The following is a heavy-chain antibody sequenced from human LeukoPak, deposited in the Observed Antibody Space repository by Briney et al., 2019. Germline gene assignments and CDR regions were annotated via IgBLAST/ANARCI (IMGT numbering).Heavy chain of an antibody. CDR1: GFTFGSAA. V-gene: IGHV3-23*01. CDR2: IIGSGAAT. J-gene: IGHJ6*01. D-gene: IGHD5-24*01. CDR3: AKDWRIEYV. Sequence: PGGSLRLSCAASGFTFGSAAMSWVRQAPGKGLEWVSSIIGSGAATYYADSVRGRFTISRDNSKNTLYLQMTSLRAEDTAIYYCAKDWRIEYVWGQGATVTVSS.